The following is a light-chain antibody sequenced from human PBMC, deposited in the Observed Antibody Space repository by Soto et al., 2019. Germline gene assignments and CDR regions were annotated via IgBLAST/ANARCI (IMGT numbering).Light chain of an antibody. J-gene: IGKJ1*01. V-gene: IGKV1-5*01. CDR1: QSIRNW. Sequence: IHMTQSPSTLSASVLDRVTITCRASQSIRNWLAWYQDKPGKAPKLLIYGASSLESGVPSRFSGSGSGTEFTLTIGGLQPDDFATYYCQHYNAFPWPFGQGTKVDIK. CDR2: GAS. CDR3: QHYNAFPWP.